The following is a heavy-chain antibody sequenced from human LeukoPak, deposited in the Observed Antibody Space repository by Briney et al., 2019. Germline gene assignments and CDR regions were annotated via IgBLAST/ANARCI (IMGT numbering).Heavy chain of an antibody. CDR2: MNPNSGNT. CDR1: GYTFTSYD. J-gene: IGHJ3*02. D-gene: IGHD2-2*02. Sequence: ASVKVSCTASGYTFTSYDINWVRQATGQGLEWMGWMNPNSGNTGYAQKFQGRVTITRNTSISTAYMELSSLRSEDTAVYYCARRNQLLYGMTFDIWGQGTMVTVSS. CDR3: ARRNQLLYGMTFDI. V-gene: IGHV1-8*03.